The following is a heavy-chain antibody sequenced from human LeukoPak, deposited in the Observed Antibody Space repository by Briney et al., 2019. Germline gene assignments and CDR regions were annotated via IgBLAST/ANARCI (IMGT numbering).Heavy chain of an antibody. V-gene: IGHV1-69*13. J-gene: IGHJ4*02. CDR3: ARAPAYYYDSSGYYFDY. Sequence: GASVKVSCKASGYTFTGYYMHWVRQAPGQGLEWMGGIIPIFGTANYAQNFQGRVTITADESTSAAYMQLSSLRSEDTAVYYCARAPAYYYDSSGYYFDYWGQGTLVTVSS. D-gene: IGHD3-22*01. CDR1: GYTFTGYY. CDR2: IIPIFGTA.